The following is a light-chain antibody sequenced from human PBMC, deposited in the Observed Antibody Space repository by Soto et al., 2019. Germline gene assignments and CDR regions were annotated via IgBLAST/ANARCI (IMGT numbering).Light chain of an antibody. J-gene: IGKJ2*01. CDR3: QQYNDDFPT. Sequence: DIQMTQSPSTLSASVGDRVTITCRASQSINIWLAWYQQKPGKAPKLLIYKASSLQSGVPSRFSGSGSGTEFTLTISSLQPDDFATYYCQQYNDDFPTFGQGTKLEIK. CDR1: QSINIW. V-gene: IGKV1-5*03. CDR2: KAS.